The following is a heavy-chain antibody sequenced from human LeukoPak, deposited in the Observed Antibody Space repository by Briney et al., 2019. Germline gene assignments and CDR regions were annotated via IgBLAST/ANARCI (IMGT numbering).Heavy chain of an antibody. CDR1: GFTFDDYA. V-gene: IGHV3-9*01. CDR2: ISWNSGSI. D-gene: IGHD6-13*01. J-gene: IGHJ6*02. CDR3: AKEDRIGYSSSWYPNYGMDV. Sequence: GGSLRLSCAASGFTFDDYAMHWVRQAPGKGLEWVSGISWNSGSIGYADSVKGRFTISRDNAKNSLYLQMNSLRAEDAALYYCAKEDRIGYSSSWYPNYGMDVRGQGTTVTVSS.